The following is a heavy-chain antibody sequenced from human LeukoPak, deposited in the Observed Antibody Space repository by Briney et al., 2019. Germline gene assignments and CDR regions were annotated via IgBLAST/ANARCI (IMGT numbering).Heavy chain of an antibody. CDR2: IYYSGST. D-gene: IGHD2-2*02. Sequence: SQTLSLTCTVSGGSISSGDYYWSWIRQPPGKGLEGIGYIYYSGSTYYNPSLKSRVTISVDTSKNQFSLKLSSVTAADTAVYYCAREKGYCSSTSCHTGYNWFDPWGQGTLVTVSS. CDR3: AREKGYCSSTSCHTGYNWFDP. J-gene: IGHJ5*02. CDR1: GGSISSGDYY. V-gene: IGHV4-30-4*01.